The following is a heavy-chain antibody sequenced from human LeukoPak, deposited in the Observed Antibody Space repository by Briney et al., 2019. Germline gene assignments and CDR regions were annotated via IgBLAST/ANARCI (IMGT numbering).Heavy chain of an antibody. CDR3: ARQGGGIVGPY. Sequence: SETLSLTCGVYGGSFSGYFWSWVRQSPGKGLEWIGEINHSGSTNYNPSLKSRVTISVDTSKNHLSLKLSSVTAADTAVYYCARQGGGIVGPYWGQGTLVTVSS. J-gene: IGHJ4*02. V-gene: IGHV4-34*01. CDR1: GGSFSGYF. CDR2: INHSGST. D-gene: IGHD1-26*01.